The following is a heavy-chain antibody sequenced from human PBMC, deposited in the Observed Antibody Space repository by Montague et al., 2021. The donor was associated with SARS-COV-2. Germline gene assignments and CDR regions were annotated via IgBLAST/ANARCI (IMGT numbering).Heavy chain of an antibody. CDR3: ARDLRWGYYDILTGYYRPLDY. Sequence: SLRLSLSASGFTFSSYSMNWVRQAPGKGLEWVSYTSSSSSTIYYADSVKGRFTISRDNAKNSLYPQMNSLRAEDTAVYYCARDLRWGYYDILTGYYRPLDYWGQGTLVTVSS. CDR2: TSSSSSTI. CDR1: GFTFSSYS. D-gene: IGHD3-9*01. V-gene: IGHV3-48*04. J-gene: IGHJ4*02.